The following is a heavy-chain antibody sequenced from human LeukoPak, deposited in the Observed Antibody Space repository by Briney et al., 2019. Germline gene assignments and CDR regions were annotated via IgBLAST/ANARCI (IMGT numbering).Heavy chain of an antibody. CDR3: ARLCSSTSCYPHYYYGMDV. D-gene: IGHD2-2*01. Sequence: ASVKVSCKASGYTFTSYGISRVRQAPGQGLEWMGWISAYNGNTNYAQKLQGRVTMTTDTSTSTAYMELRSLRSDDTAVYYCARLCSSTSCYPHYYYGMDVWGKGTTVTVSS. CDR2: ISAYNGNT. CDR1: GYTFTSYG. V-gene: IGHV1-18*04. J-gene: IGHJ6*04.